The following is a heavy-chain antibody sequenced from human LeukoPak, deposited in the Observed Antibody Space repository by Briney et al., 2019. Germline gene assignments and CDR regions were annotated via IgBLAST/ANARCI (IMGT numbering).Heavy chain of an antibody. D-gene: IGHD6-6*01. J-gene: IGHJ4*02. CDR1: GFIFSIYS. Sequence: PGGSLRLSCAASGFIFSIYSMNWVRQAPGKGLEWVSSISSSSIYIYYADSVKGRFTISRDNAKNSLYLQMNSLRVEDTAVYYCARDSIADRVYSSSPFDYWGQGSLISVSS. V-gene: IGHV3-21*01. CDR2: ISSSSIYI. CDR3: ARDSIADRVYSSSPFDY.